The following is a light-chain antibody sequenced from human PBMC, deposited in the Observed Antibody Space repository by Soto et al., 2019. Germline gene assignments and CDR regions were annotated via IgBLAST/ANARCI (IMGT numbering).Light chain of an antibody. V-gene: IGKV1-39*01. CDR3: QQSYSTLWT. Sequence: DIQMTQSPSSLSASVGDRVTITCRASQSISNLLNWYQQKPGKAPTLLIYAASRLQSGVPSRFSGSGSATDFTLTISSLQPEDFATYYCQQSYSTLWTFGQGTKVEI. J-gene: IGKJ1*01. CDR2: AAS. CDR1: QSISNL.